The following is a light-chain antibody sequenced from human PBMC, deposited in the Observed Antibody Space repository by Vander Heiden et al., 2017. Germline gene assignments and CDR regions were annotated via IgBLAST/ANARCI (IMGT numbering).Light chain of an antibody. CDR3: QLYGSSPLFT. CDR1: QNVRNNF. Sequence: EIALTQSPGTLSLSPGERATLSCRASQNVRNNFLAWYQQKPGQAPTLLLFDASTSATGIPDRFSGSGSGTDFTLTINRLEPEDFAVYYCQLYGSSPLFTFGPGTKVDIK. V-gene: IGKV3-20*01. CDR2: DAS. J-gene: IGKJ3*01.